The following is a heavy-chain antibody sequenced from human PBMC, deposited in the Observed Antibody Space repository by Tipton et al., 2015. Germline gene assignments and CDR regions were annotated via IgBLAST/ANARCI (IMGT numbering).Heavy chain of an antibody. V-gene: IGHV3-20*04. J-gene: IGHJ4*02. CDR1: GFNFEDYG. CDR2: INWSGGST. Sequence: SLRLSCAASGFNFEDYGMSWVRQAPGKGLEWVSSINWSGGSTDYADSVKGRFTLSRDNAKNSLYLQMNSLRAEDTAVYYCAKRGTVTTGVDYWGQGTLVTVSS. CDR3: AKRGTVTTGVDY. D-gene: IGHD4-11*01.